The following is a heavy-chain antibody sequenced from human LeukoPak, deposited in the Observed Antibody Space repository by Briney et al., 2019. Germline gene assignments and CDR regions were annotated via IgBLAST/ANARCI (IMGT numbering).Heavy chain of an antibody. V-gene: IGHV4-59*01. D-gene: IGHD6-6*01. Sequence: SETLSLTCAVSGGSISTFHWNWFRQPPGKELEWVGYIYYSGSANYNPSLKSRATISLDTSKNQFPLNLSSVTAADTAVYYCARRSGSSSVDFYYYLDVWGEGTTVTVSS. CDR2: IYYSGSA. J-gene: IGHJ6*03. CDR3: ARRSGSSSVDFYYYLDV. CDR1: GGSISTFH.